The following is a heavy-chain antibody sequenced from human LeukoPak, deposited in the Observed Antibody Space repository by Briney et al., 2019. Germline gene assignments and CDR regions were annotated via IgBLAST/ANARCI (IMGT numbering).Heavy chain of an antibody. V-gene: IGHV4-39*01. CDR2: IYYSGST. CDR3: ARPPKYCSSTSCYANWYFDL. D-gene: IGHD2-2*01. J-gene: IGHJ2*01. CDR1: GGSISSSSYY. Sequence: PSETLSLTCTVSGGSISSSSYYWGWIRQPPGKGLEWIGSIYYSGSTYYNPSLKSRVTISVDTSKNQFSLKLSSVTAADTAVYYCARPPKYCSSTSCYANWYFDLWGCGTLVTVSS.